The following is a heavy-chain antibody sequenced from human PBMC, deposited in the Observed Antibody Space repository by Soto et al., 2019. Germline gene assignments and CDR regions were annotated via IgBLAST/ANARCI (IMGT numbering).Heavy chain of an antibody. V-gene: IGHV1-69*01. CDR2: IIPISGTA. CDR1: GGTFSSYA. CDR3: ARSRGSNTSLDIYYYYYYGMDV. J-gene: IGHJ6*02. Sequence: QVQLVQSGAEVKKPGSSVKVSCKASGGTFSSYAISWVRQAPGQGLEWMGGIIPISGTANYAQKYQGRGTITADVSTSKFSIELRSLRSADTAVYFCARSRGSNTSLDIYYYYYYGMDVWGPGTTVTFSS. D-gene: IGHD2-2*01.